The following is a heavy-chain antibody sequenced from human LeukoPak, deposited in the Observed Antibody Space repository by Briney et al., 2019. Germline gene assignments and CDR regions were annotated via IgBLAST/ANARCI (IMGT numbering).Heavy chain of an antibody. D-gene: IGHD3-22*01. CDR2: IKEDGSEK. V-gene: IGHV3-7*01. CDR1: GFTFSTFW. J-gene: IGHJ4*02. CDR3: ATSSGSRGLYFDF. Sequence: GGSLRLSCAASGFTFSTFWMSWVRQAPGKGLERVANIKEDGSEKYYVDSVKGRFTTSRDSAKNSLYLQMNSLRAEDTAVYYRATSSGSRGLYFDFWGQGTLVTVSS.